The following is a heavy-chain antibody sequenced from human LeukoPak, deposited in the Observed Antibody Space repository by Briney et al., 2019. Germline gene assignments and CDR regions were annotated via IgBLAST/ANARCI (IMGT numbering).Heavy chain of an antibody. CDR1: GFTFSRHW. CDR3: AREGNYNMDV. V-gene: IGHV3-7*01. CDR2: IKQYGSVK. J-gene: IGHJ6*03. Sequence: GGSLRLSCAASGFTFSRHWMTWVRQATGKGVEWVAYIKQYGSVKYYVDSLKGRFTISRDNAKNSLYLQMNSLRVEDTAVYYCAREGNYNMDVWGKGTTVTVSS.